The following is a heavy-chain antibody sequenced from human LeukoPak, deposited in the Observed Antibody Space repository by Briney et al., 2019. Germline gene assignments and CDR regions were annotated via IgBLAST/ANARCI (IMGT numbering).Heavy chain of an antibody. CDR1: GYTFTGYY. D-gene: IGHD3-10*01. CDR2: INPNSGGT. CDR3: ARDRITMVRGEEWFDP. J-gene: IGHJ5*02. Sequence: ASVKVSCKASGYTFTGYYMHWVRQAPGQGLEWMGWINPNSGGTNYAQKFQGRVTMTRDTSISTAYMELSRLRSDDTAVYYCARDRITMVRGEEWFDPWGQGTLVTVSS. V-gene: IGHV1-2*02.